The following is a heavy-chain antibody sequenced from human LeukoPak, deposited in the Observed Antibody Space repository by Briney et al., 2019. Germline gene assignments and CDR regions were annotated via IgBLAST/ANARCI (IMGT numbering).Heavy chain of an antibody. CDR1: GYTFTSYY. J-gene: IGHJ4*02. CDR3: ARRIAAREGFDY. Sequence: ASVKVSCKASGYTFTSYYMHWVRQAPGQGLEWMGIMNPSGGSTSYAQKFQGRVTMTRDTSTSTVYMELSSLRSEDTAVYYCARRIAAREGFDYWGQGTLVTVSS. V-gene: IGHV1-46*01. CDR2: MNPSGGST. D-gene: IGHD6-6*01.